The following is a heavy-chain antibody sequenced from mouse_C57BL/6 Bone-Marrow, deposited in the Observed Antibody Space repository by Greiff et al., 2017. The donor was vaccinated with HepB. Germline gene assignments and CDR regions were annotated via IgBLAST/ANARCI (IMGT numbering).Heavy chain of an antibody. CDR2: INPSSGYT. V-gene: IGHV1-4*01. CDR1: GYTFTSYT. D-gene: IGHD2-4*01. CDR3: ARGGDYDEKFAY. Sequence: QVQLQQSGAELARPGASVKMSCKASGYTFTSYTMHWVKQRPGQGLEWIGYINPSSGYTKYNQKFKDKVTLTADKSSSTAYMQLSSLTSEDSAVYYCARGGDYDEKFAYWGQGTLVTVSA. J-gene: IGHJ3*01.